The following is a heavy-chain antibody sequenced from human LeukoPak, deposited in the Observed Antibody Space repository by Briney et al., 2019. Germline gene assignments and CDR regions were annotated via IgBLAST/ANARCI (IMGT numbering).Heavy chain of an antibody. Sequence: GGSLRLSCAASGFTFSSYSMNWVRQAPGKGLEYVSLISSSGSTKYYADSVKGRFTTSRDNAKNSLYLLMNSLRAEDTAVYYCARFRGGSSGWYTNDYWGQGTLVTVSS. V-gene: IGHV3-48*04. CDR2: ISSSGSTK. CDR3: ARFRGGSSGWYTNDY. D-gene: IGHD6-19*01. CDR1: GFTFSSYS. J-gene: IGHJ4*02.